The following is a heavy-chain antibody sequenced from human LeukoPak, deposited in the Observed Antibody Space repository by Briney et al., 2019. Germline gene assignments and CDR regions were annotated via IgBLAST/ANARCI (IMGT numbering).Heavy chain of an antibody. Sequence: TPGGSLRLSCAASGLTFSSYSMNWVRQAPGKGLEWVSSISRSSNYIYYADSVKGRFTISRDNAKNSLYLQMNSLRAEDTAVYYCARVPHAMVRGVIITEFYFDYWGQGTLVTVSS. J-gene: IGHJ4*02. CDR3: ARVPHAMVRGVIITEFYFDY. V-gene: IGHV3-21*01. D-gene: IGHD3-10*01. CDR2: ISRSSNYI. CDR1: GLTFSSYS.